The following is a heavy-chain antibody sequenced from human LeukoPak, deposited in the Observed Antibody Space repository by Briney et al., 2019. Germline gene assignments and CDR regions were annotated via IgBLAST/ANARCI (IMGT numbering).Heavy chain of an antibody. CDR3: ARGIAVAGTSYFDY. CDR1: GGSFSGYY. CDR2: INHSGST. Sequence: SETLSLTCAVYGGSFSGYYWSWIRQPPGKGLEWIGEINHSGSTNYNQSLKSRVTTSLDTSKNHFSLKLSSVSAADTPVYYCARGIAVAGTSYFDYWGQGTLVTVSS. D-gene: IGHD6-19*01. J-gene: IGHJ4*02. V-gene: IGHV4-34*01.